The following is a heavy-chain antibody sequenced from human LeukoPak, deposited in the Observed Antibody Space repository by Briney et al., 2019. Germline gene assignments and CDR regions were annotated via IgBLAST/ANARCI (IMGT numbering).Heavy chain of an antibody. J-gene: IGHJ4*02. D-gene: IGHD1-26*01. CDR3: ARGSGSYYFDY. CDR2: IYHSGGT. CDR1: GGSFSSTNW. V-gene: IGHV4-4*02. Sequence: SETLSLTCAVSGGSFSSTNWLSWVRQPPGKGLEWIGEIYHSGGTTYNPSLKSRVTISVDKSKNQFSLKLSSVPAADTAVYYCARGSGSYYFDYWGQGTLVTVSS.